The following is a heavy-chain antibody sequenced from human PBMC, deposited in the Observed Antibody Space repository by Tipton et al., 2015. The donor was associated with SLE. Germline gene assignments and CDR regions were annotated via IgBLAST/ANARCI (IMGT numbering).Heavy chain of an antibody. CDR1: GYSISSGYY. V-gene: IGHV4-38-2*01. D-gene: IGHD3-3*01. Sequence: TLSLTCAVSGYSISSGYYWGWIRQPPGKGLEWIGSIYHSGSTYYNPSLKSRVTISVDTSKNQFSLKLSSVTAADTAVYYCARAPYYDFWSGYAPAYFDYWGQGSLVTVSA. CDR3: ARAPYYDFWSGYAPAYFDY. CDR2: IYHSGST. J-gene: IGHJ4*02.